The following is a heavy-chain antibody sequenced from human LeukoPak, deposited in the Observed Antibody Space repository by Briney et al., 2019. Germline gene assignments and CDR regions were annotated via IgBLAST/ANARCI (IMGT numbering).Heavy chain of an antibody. CDR1: GFTFSSYA. CDR2: ISYDGSNK. V-gene: IGHV3-30*04. D-gene: IGHD2-15*01. CDR3: ARDKGGYCSGGSCYHFDY. Sequence: GGSLRLSCAASGFTFSSYAMHWVRQAPGKGLEWVAVISYDGSNKYYADSVKGRFTISRGNSKNTLYLQMNSLRAEDTAVYYCARDKGGYCSGGSCYHFDYWGQGTLVTVSS. J-gene: IGHJ4*02.